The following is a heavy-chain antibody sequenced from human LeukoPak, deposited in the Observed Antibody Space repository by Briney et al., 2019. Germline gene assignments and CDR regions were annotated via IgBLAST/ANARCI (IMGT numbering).Heavy chain of an antibody. Sequence: SETLSLTCTVSGGSISSYFWSWIRQPPAKGLEWIGYIYYSGSTNYSPSLKSRLTISVDTSKNQFSLKLNSVTAADTAVYYCARHADTALVNRHFDYWGQGTLVTVSS. V-gene: IGHV4-59*08. CDR3: ARHADTALVNRHFDY. CDR1: GGSISSYF. D-gene: IGHD5-18*01. CDR2: IYYSGST. J-gene: IGHJ4*02.